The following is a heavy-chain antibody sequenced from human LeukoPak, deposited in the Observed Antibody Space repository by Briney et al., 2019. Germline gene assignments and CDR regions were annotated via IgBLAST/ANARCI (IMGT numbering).Heavy chain of an antibody. V-gene: IGHV4-4*07. Sequence: SETLSLTCTVSGGSISSYYWSWIRQPAGEGLEWIGRIYTSGSTNYNPSLKSRVTMSVGTSKNQFSLKLSSVTAADTAVYYCARDPVSRWYFDLWGRGTLVTVSS. CDR2: IYTSGST. CDR3: ARDPVSRWYFDL. CDR1: GGSISSYY. J-gene: IGHJ2*01. D-gene: IGHD3-16*02.